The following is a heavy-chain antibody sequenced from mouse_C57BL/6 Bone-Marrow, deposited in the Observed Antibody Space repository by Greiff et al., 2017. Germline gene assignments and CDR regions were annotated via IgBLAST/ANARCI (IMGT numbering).Heavy chain of an antibody. V-gene: IGHV5-15*01. Sequence: EMKLVESGGGLVQPGGSLKLSCAASGFTFSDYGMAWVRQAPRKGPEWVAFISNLAYSIYYADTVTGRFTISRENAKNTLYLEMSSLRSEDTAMYDCARLNYGNAMDYWGQGTSVTVSS. CDR2: ISNLAYSI. CDR1: GFTFSDYG. D-gene: IGHD1-1*01. CDR3: ARLNYGNAMDY. J-gene: IGHJ4*01.